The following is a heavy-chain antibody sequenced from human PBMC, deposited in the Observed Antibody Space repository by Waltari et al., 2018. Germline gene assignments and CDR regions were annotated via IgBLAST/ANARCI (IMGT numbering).Heavy chain of an antibody. J-gene: IGHJ6*02. CDR3: LRVPTYHTDV. D-gene: IGHD1-1*01. V-gene: IGHV3-15*01. CDR1: GFTFTNAW. CDR2: IKSETT. Sequence: EVQLVESGGGLVNPGESLRISCATSGFTFTNAWMMWVRQAPGKGVEWVGLIKSETTDYAAPVKGRFTISRDDSKDTLYLQMNSLKIEDTAVYYCLRVPTYHTDVWGQGTTVTVSS.